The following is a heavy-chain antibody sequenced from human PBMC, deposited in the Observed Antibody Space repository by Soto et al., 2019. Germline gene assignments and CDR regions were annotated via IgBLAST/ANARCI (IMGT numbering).Heavy chain of an antibody. CDR3: AKESMPEHYGDSLFDY. Sequence: EVQLLESGGALVQPGGSLRLSCAASGFSFSNYALNWDRQAPGKGLEWVSTFSAAGPTYYADSVKGRFTIARDSSQNTVHLQISTLTPEDTALYYCAKESMPEHYGDSLFDYWGQGTRVTVSS. CDR2: FSAAGPT. V-gene: IGHV3-23*01. J-gene: IGHJ4*02. CDR1: GFSFSNYA. D-gene: IGHD4-17*01.